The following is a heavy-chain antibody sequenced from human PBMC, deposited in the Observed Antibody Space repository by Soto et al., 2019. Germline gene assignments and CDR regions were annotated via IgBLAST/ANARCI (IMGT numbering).Heavy chain of an antibody. CDR1: GFTFSSYG. CDR3: AKDQGEYQLLSYYYYYGMDV. V-gene: IGHV3-30*18. D-gene: IGHD2-2*01. Sequence: QVQLVESGGGVVQPGRSLRLSCAASGFTFSSYGMHWVRQAPGKGLEWVAVISYDGSNKYYADSVKGRFTISRDNSKNTXYRXMNSLRAEDTAVYYCAKDQGEYQLLSYYYYYGMDVWGQGTTVTVSS. J-gene: IGHJ6*02. CDR2: ISYDGSNK.